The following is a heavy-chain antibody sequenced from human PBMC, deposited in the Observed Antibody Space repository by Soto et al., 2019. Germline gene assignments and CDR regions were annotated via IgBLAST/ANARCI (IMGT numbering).Heavy chain of an antibody. CDR1: GGTFSSYA. Sequence: ASVKVSCKASGGTFSSYAISWVRQAPGQGLEWMGGIIPIFGTANYAQKFQGRVTITADESTSTAYMELSSLRSEDTAVYYCTRRADSGYYYYYYGMDVWGQGTTVTVSS. CDR3: TRRADSGYYYYYYGMDV. D-gene: IGHD5-12*01. CDR2: IIPIFGTA. J-gene: IGHJ6*02. V-gene: IGHV1-69*13.